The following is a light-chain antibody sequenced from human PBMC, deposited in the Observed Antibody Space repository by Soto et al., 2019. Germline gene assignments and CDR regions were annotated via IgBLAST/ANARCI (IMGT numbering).Light chain of an antibody. CDR1: QSVSNNY. CDR2: GAS. V-gene: IGKV3-20*01. Sequence: LTQSPGTLSLSPVEIAIISWRASQSVSNNYLAWYQQKPGQAPRLLIYGASNRATGIPDRFSGSRSGTDFTLTISRLEPEDFAVYYCQQYGSSGTFGQGTKVDIK. CDR3: QQYGSSGT. J-gene: IGKJ1*01.